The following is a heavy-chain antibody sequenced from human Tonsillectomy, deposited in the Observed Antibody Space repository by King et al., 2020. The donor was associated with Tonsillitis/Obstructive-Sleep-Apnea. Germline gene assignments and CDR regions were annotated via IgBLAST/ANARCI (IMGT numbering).Heavy chain of an antibody. D-gene: IGHD6-13*01. V-gene: IGHV1-69*10. Sequence: VQLVESGAEVKKPGSSVKVSCTTSGGTFSSYAINWVRQAPGQGLEWMGGIIPILGIRNYAQKFQGRVTITADKSTTTAYMELSSLRSEDTAVYYCARVAGPSIATVRGFDPWGQGTLVTVSS. CDR3: ARVAGPSIATVRGFDP. CDR1: GGTFSSYA. J-gene: IGHJ5*02. CDR2: IIPILGIR.